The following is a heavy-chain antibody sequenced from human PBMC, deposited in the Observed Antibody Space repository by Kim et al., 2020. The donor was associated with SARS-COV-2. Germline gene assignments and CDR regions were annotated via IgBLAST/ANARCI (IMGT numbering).Heavy chain of an antibody. CDR3: TSPGGYSSSWYY. CDR2: T. V-gene: IGHV3-73*01. Sequence: TAYAASMKGRFTISRDDSKNTAYLQMNSLKTEDTAVYYCTSPGGYSSSWYYWGQGTLVTVSS. J-gene: IGHJ4*02. D-gene: IGHD6-13*01.